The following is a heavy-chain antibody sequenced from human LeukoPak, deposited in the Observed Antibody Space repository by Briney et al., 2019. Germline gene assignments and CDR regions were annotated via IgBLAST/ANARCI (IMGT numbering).Heavy chain of an antibody. CDR1: GGSFSGYY. D-gene: IGHD3-10*01. J-gene: IGHJ3*02. V-gene: IGHV4-34*01. Sequence: SETLSLTCAVYGGSFSGYYWSWIRQPPGKGLEWIGEINHSGSTNYNPSLKSRVTISVDTSKNQFSLKLSSVTAADTAVYYCAGNLWFGGAFDIWGQGTMVTVYS. CDR2: INHSGST. CDR3: AGNLWFGGAFDI.